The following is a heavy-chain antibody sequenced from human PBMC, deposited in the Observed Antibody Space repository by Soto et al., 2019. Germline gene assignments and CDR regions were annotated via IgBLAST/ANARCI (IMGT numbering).Heavy chain of an antibody. Sequence: ASVTVSCKASGYTFTGYYIHWVRQAPGQGLEWMGWINPNSGGTNYAQKFQGWVTMTRDTSISTAYMELSRLRSDDTAVYYCARGDSSSWYGMDVWGQGTTVTVSS. V-gene: IGHV1-2*04. CDR1: GYTFTGYY. CDR2: INPNSGGT. CDR3: ARGDSSSWYGMDV. D-gene: IGHD6-13*01. J-gene: IGHJ6*01.